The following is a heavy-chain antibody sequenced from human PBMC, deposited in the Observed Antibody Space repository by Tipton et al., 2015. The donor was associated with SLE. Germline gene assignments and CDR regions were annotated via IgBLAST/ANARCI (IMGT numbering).Heavy chain of an antibody. D-gene: IGHD1-14*01. CDR2: IWHDGNTK. J-gene: IGHJ3*02. CDR1: GFTFSPYG. CDR3: AREKLDVTTDAFDM. V-gene: IGHV3-33*01. Sequence: SLRLSCTASGFTFSPYGIHWVRQAPGKGLEWVAVIWHDGNTKYYADSVKGRFTISRDNAKSSLYLQMNSLRAEDTATYYCAREKLDVTTDAFDMWGQGTVVTVSS.